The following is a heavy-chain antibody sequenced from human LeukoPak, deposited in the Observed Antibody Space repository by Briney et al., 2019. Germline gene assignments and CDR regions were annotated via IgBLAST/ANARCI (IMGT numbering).Heavy chain of an antibody. V-gene: IGHV3-23*01. Sequence: GGSLRLSCAASGFTFSSYAMSWVRQAPGKGLEWVSTISGSGASTYYADSVKGRFTISRDNSRNTLYLQMNSLRAEDTAIYYCAKDAPSLAVAPRYFDYWGQGTLVTVSS. CDR2: ISGSGAST. J-gene: IGHJ4*02. CDR1: GFTFSSYA. D-gene: IGHD4-23*01. CDR3: AKDAPSLAVAPRYFDY.